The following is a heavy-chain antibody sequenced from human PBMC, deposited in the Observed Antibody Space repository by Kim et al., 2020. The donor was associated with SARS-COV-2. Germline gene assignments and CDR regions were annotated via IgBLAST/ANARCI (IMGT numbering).Heavy chain of an antibody. J-gene: IGHJ6*02. D-gene: IGHD2-2*01. CDR3: ARGDCSSTSCYYYYGMDV. V-gene: IGHV3-30*01. Sequence: KGRFTSSRDNSKNTLYLQMNSLRAEDTAVYYCARGDCSSTSCYYYYGMDVWGQGTTVTVSS.